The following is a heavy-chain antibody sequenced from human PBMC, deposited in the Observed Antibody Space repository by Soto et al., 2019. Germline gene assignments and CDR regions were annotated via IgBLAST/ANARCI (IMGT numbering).Heavy chain of an antibody. CDR2: TSYDGSNK. J-gene: IGHJ4*02. V-gene: IGHV3-30*18. CDR3: ANYDDGVFDY. D-gene: IGHD4-17*01. CDR1: GFTFSSYG. Sequence: QVQLVESGGGVVQPGRSLRLSCAASGFTFSSYGMHWVRQAPGKGLEWVAVTSYDGSNKYYADSVKGRFTISRDNSKNTLYLQMNSLRAEDTAVYYCANYDDGVFDYWGQGTLVTVSS.